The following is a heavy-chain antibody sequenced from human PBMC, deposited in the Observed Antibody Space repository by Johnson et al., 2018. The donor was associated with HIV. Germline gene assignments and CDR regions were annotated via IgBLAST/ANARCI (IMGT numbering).Heavy chain of an antibody. CDR2: TSYDGSNK. V-gene: IGHV3-30*03. J-gene: IGHJ3*02. Sequence: VQLVESGGGVVQPGRSLRLSCAASGFALSNFGMHWVRQAPGKGLEWVAVTSYDGSNKYYADSVKGRFTISRDNSKNTLYLQMNSLRAEDTAVYYCARDRHLTVTYAFDIWGQGTMVTVSS. CDR3: ARDRHLTVTYAFDI. CDR1: GFALSNFG. D-gene: IGHD4-17*01.